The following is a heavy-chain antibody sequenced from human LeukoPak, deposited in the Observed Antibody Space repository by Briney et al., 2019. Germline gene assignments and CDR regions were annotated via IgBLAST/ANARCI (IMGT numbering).Heavy chain of an antibody. V-gene: IGHV1-2*02. CDR1: GSTFTGYY. J-gene: IGHJ3*02. CDR2: INPNSGGT. CDR3: ARAQYCSSTSCYRDAFDI. D-gene: IGHD2-2*01. Sequence: ASVKVSCKASGSTFTGYYMHWVRQAPGQGLEWMGWINPNSGGTNYAQKFQGRVTMTRDTSISTAYMELSRLRSDDTAVYYCARAQYCSSTSCYRDAFDIWGQGTMVTVSS.